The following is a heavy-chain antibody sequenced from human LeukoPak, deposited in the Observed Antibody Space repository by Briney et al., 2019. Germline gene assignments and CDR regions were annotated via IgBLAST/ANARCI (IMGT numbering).Heavy chain of an antibody. D-gene: IGHD2-21*01. Sequence: GGSLRLSCAASGFTFDDYTMHWVRQAPGKGLEWVSLISWDGGSTYYAGSVKGRFTISRDNSKNSLYLQMNSLRTEDTALYYCAKDIPRAYSYGMDVWGQGTTVTVSS. J-gene: IGHJ6*02. CDR1: GFTFDDYT. V-gene: IGHV3-43*01. CDR2: ISWDGGST. CDR3: AKDIPRAYSYGMDV.